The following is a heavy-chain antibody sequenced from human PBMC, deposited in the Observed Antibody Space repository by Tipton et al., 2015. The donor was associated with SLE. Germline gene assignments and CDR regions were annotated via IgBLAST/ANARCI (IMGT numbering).Heavy chain of an antibody. Sequence: RSLRLPCAASGYTFPTYAMHWVRQAPGKGLEWVAVISYDESIKYYADSVKGRFTISRDESKNTMYLQMNSLRAEDTAVYYCAREGCSSTSCYGYYYMDVWGKGTTVTVSS. D-gene: IGHD2-2*01. CDR3: AREGCSSTSCYGYYYMDV. V-gene: IGHV3-30*04. CDR1: GYTFPTYA. CDR2: ISYDESIK. J-gene: IGHJ6*03.